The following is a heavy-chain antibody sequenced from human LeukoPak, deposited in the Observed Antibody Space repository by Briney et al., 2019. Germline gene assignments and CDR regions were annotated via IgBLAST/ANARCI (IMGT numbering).Heavy chain of an antibody. J-gene: IGHJ1*01. CDR2: INHSGST. V-gene: IGHV4-34*01. Sequence: SETLSLTCAVYGGSFSGYYWSWIRQPPAKGQEWIGEINHSGSTNYNPSLKSRVTISVDTSKNQFSLKLSSVTAADTAVYYCARAALYYDSSGYYRSRYFQHWGQGTLVTVSS. D-gene: IGHD3-22*01. CDR3: ARAALYYDSSGYYRSRYFQH. CDR1: GGSFSGYY.